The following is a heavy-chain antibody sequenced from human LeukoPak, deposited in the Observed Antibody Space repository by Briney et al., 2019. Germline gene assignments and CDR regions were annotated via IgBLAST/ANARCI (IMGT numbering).Heavy chain of an antibody. D-gene: IGHD6-19*01. J-gene: IGHJ4*02. CDR3: ARDRSSGWTHNFDY. CDR2: IIPILGIA. V-gene: IGHV1-69*04. Sequence: SVKVCCKASGGTFSSYAISWVRQAPGQGLEWMGRIIPILGIANYAQKFQGRVTITADKSTSTAYMELSSLRSEDTAVYYCARDRSSGWTHNFDYWGQGTLVTVSS. CDR1: GGTFSSYA.